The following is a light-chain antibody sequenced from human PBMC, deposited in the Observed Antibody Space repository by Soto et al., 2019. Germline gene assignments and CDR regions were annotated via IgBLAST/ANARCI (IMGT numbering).Light chain of an antibody. CDR2: DAS. CDR1: DFVNSRY. Sequence: EFLLTQSPDTLSLAPGDSANLSCWASDFVNSRYLAWYQQRAGQAPRLLIYDASTRATGIPPRFSGSGSGTDFTLTISSLEPEDFAVYYCQQCLNWPAFGGGTKVDIK. CDR3: QQCLNWPA. J-gene: IGKJ4*01. V-gene: IGKV3D-20*02.